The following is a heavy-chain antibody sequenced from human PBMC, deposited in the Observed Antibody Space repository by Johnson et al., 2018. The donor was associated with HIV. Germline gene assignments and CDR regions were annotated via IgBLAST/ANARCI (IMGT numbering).Heavy chain of an antibody. D-gene: IGHD3-10*01. J-gene: IGHJ3*02. CDR1: GFTIEDYA. V-gene: IGHV3-9*01. Sequence: GGLLQPGRSLRLSCAASGFTIEDYAMHWVRQAPGKGLEWVSGITWNGDTIDPADSVEDRFTISRDNAKNSLYLQMNSLRVEDTALYYCARAEIYEGRVGDFAFDIWGRGTMVTVSS. CDR2: ITWNGDTI. CDR3: ARAEIYEGRVGDFAFDI.